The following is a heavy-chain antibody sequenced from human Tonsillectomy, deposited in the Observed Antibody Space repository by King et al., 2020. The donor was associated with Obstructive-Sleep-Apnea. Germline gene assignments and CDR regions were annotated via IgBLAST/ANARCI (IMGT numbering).Heavy chain of an antibody. J-gene: IGHJ6*02. V-gene: IGHV1-46*01. Sequence: QLVQSGAEVKKPGASVKVSCKASGHTVTSYYIHWVRQAPGQGLEWMGIINPSGGATSYAQKFQGRVTMTRDTSTSTVSVDLSSLRSEDTAVYYCARVIINPDLGYYYNGMDVWGQGTTVTVSS. D-gene: IGHD3-16*02. CDR1: GHTVTSYY. CDR2: INPSGGAT. CDR3: ARVIINPDLGYYYNGMDV.